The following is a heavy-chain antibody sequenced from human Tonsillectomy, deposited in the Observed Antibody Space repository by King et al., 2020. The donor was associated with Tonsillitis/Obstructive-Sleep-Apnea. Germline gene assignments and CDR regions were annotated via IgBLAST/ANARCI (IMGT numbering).Heavy chain of an antibody. Sequence: VQLVESGGGLVQPGGSLRLSCAASGFTFSSYAMNRVRQAPGKGLEWVSAISGSGGGTYSANSVRGRFSISRDNSKNTLHLQMNRLTVEDTAVYYCAKGKDNSGWYYYGMDVWGQGTTVTVSS. J-gene: IGHJ6*02. CDR1: GFTFSSYA. V-gene: IGHV3-23*04. CDR3: AKGKDNSGWYYYGMDV. D-gene: IGHD6-19*01. CDR2: ISGSGGGT.